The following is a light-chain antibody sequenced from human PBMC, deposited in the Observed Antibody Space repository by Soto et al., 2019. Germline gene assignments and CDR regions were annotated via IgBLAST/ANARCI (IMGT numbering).Light chain of an antibody. CDR2: DAS. J-gene: IGKJ5*01. Sequence: EIVLTQSPATLSLSPGERATLSCRASQSVSSYLAWYQQKPGQAPRLLIYDASNRATGIPARFSGSGSGTDFTLTMCSLEPEDFAVYYCQQRSNWPPGTITFGQGTRLEIK. CDR1: QSVSSY. CDR3: QQRSNWPPGTIT. V-gene: IGKV3-11*01.